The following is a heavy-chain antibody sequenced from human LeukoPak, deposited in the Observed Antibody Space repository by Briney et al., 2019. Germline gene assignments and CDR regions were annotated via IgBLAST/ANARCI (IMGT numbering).Heavy chain of an antibody. J-gene: IGHJ6*03. D-gene: IGHD2-2*01. Sequence: PGRSLRLSCAASGFTFDDYAMHWVRQAPGKGLEWVSGISWNSGSIGYADSVKGRFTISRDNAKNSLYLQMNSLRAEDMALYYCAKGAMSRYYYYYMDVWGKGTTVTVSS. CDR1: GFTFDDYA. CDR2: ISWNSGSI. CDR3: AKGAMSRYYYYYMDV. V-gene: IGHV3-9*03.